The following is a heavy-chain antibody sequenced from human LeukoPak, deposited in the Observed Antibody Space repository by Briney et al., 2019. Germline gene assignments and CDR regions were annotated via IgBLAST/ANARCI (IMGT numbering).Heavy chain of an antibody. Sequence: GGSLRLSCAASGFTFSSYAMSWVRQAPGKGLEWVSAISGSGGSTYYADSVKGRFTISRDNSKNTLYLQMNSLRAEDTAVYYCAKDRDFWSGYYHYYYYMDVWGKGTTVTVSS. CDR3: AKDRDFWSGYYHYYYYMDV. J-gene: IGHJ6*03. V-gene: IGHV3-23*01. CDR1: GFTFSSYA. D-gene: IGHD3-3*01. CDR2: ISGSGGST.